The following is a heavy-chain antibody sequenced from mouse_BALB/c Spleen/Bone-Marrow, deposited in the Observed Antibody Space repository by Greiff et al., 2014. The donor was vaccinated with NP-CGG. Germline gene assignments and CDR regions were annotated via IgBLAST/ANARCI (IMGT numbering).Heavy chain of an antibody. D-gene: IGHD3-3*01. Sequence: QVQLQQSGPELAKPWASVQMSCKASGHTFTTYWMHWVKQRPGQGLEWIGYIDPRTGYTEYNQKFKDKATLTADKSSNTAYMQLRSLTSEDSAVYYCARYLDTYWGQGTQVTVSA. J-gene: IGHJ3*01. CDR2: IDPRTGYT. CDR1: GHTFTTYW. V-gene: IGHV1-7*01. CDR3: ARYLDTY.